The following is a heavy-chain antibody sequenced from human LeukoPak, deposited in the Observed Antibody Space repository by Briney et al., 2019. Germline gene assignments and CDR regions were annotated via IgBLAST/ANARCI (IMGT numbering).Heavy chain of an antibody. D-gene: IGHD3-10*01. J-gene: IGHJ4*02. CDR1: GGSISSFY. V-gene: IGHV4-59*01. Sequence: SETLSLTCTVSGGSISSFYWTWIRQAPGKGLEWIGYNSDMGNSNYSPSLKSRVTISVDTSKNQFSLKVTSVTAADTAVYYCARENYYRSGSPFDYWGQGILVTVSS. CDR3: ARENYYRSGSPFDY. CDR2: NSDMGNS.